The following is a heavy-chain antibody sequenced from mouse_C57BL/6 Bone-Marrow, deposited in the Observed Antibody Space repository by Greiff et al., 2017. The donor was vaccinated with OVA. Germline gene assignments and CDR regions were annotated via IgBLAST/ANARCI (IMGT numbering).Heavy chain of an antibody. CDR1: GYTFTDYE. J-gene: IGHJ2*01. CDR3: TGSYYSNYGY. V-gene: IGHV1-15*01. CDR2: IDPETGGT. D-gene: IGHD2-5*01. Sequence: QVQLKESGAELVRPGASVTLSCKASGYTFTDYEMHWVKQTPVHGLEWIGAIDPETGGTAYNQKFKGKAILTADKSSSTAYMELRSLTSEDSAVYYCTGSYYSNYGYWGQGTTLTVSS.